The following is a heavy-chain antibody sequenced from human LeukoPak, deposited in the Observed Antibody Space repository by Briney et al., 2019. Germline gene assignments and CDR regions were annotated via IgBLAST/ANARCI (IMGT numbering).Heavy chain of an antibody. CDR3: ARDRLERISGWFDP. D-gene: IGHD1-1*01. CDR2: ITSSGTTK. CDR1: GFTFNDYY. V-gene: IGHV3-11*04. J-gene: IGHJ5*02. Sequence: GGSLRLSCTASGFTFNDYYMSWIRQAPGKGLEWISYITSSGTTKYYADSGRGRFTISRDNAKNSLYLQMNSLRAEDTAVYYCARDRLERISGWFDPWGQGTLVTVSS.